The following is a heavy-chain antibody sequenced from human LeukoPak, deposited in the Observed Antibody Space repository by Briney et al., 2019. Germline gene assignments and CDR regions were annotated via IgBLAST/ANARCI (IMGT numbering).Heavy chain of an antibody. Sequence: GGSLRLSCAASGFTFSNYAMSWVRQAPGKGLEWVSTISNSGGSTFYADSVKGRFTISRDYSKNSLYLQMNSLRAEDTAVYYCARGVNYDILTAAGYYFDYWGQGTLVTVSS. D-gene: IGHD3-9*01. J-gene: IGHJ4*02. V-gene: IGHV3-23*01. CDR1: GFTFSNYA. CDR3: ARGVNYDILTAAGYYFDY. CDR2: ISNSGGST.